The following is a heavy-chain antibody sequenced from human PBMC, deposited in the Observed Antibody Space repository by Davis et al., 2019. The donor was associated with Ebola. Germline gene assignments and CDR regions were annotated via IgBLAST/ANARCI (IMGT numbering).Heavy chain of an antibody. J-gene: IGHJ6*03. CDR3: ARGPTVYYYYYMDV. CDR2: INHYGRT. V-gene: IGHV4-34*01. Sequence: PSETLSLTCAVYGGSFSDYYWNWIRQPPGKGLEWIGEINHYGRTYYNPSLKSRVTISVDTSKNQFSLKLTSVTAADTAVYYCARGPTVYYYYYMDVWVKGTTVTVSS. D-gene: IGHD4-11*01. CDR1: GGSFSDYY.